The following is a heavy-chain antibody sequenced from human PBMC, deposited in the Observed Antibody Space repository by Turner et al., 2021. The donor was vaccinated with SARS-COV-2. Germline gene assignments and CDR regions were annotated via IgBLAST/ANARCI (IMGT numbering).Heavy chain of an antibody. CDR1: GLSFCSYD. CDR3: AKDEGVFSGYGNFDY. J-gene: IGHJ4*02. Sequence: VQLVESGACLVHPGMSLSLSCAASGLSFCSYDMSWLRQAPGKGLEWVSSISGSGDSTYFADSVKGRFTISRDNSKNTLYLQMNSLRDEDTAVYYCAKDEGVFSGYGNFDYWGQGTLVTVSS. CDR2: ISGSGDST. V-gene: IGHV3-23*04. D-gene: IGHD5-12*01.